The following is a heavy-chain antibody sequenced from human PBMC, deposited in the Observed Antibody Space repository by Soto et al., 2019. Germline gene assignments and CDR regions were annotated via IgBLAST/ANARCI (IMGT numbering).Heavy chain of an antibody. D-gene: IGHD2-15*01. Sequence: ASVKVSCKTSGYIFTADSMHWVRQAPGQGLEWMGVVNPSGGSAHYAQSFEGRVTLARDTSTSTFYMELSSLRSEDTAVYYCAREENCRGGTCYSEYFHHWGQGTLVTVSS. V-gene: IGHV1-46*01. CDR1: GYIFTADS. CDR3: AREENCRGGTCYSEYFHH. CDR2: VNPSGGSA. J-gene: IGHJ1*01.